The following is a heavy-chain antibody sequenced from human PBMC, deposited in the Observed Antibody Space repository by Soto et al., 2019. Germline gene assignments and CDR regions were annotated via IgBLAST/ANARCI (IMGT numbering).Heavy chain of an antibody. D-gene: IGHD3-10*01. V-gene: IGHV4-30-2*01. CDR2: IYQGGTT. CDR3: TRGSFGSGMDV. Sequence: PSETLSLTCAVSGGSISSGGYSWSWIRQPPGKGLEFIGHIYQGGTTYYNPSLMSRVTISVDRSKNQFSLNLSSVTAADAAVYYCTRGSFGSGMDVWGQGTTVTVSS. CDR1: GGSISSGGYS. J-gene: IGHJ6*02.